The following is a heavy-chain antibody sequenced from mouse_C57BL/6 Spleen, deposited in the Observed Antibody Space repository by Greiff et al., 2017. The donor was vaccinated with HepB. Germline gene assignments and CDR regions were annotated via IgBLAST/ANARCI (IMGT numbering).Heavy chain of an antibody. D-gene: IGHD1-1*01. CDR3: ARREDYYGSSYGYFDV. V-gene: IGHV5-9*01. J-gene: IGHJ1*03. CDR1: GFTFSSYT. CDR2: ISGGGGNT. Sequence: EVKLVESGGGLVKPGGSLKLSCAASGFTFSSYTMSWVRQTPEKRLEWVATISGGGGNTYYPDSVKGRFTISRDNAKKTLYLQMSSLRSEDTALYYCARREDYYGSSYGYFDVWGTGTTVTVSS.